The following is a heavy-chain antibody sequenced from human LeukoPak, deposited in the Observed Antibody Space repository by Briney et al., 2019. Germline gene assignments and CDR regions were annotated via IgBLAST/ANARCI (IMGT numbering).Heavy chain of an antibody. Sequence: GGSLRLSCAASGFTFSSYGMHWVRQAPGKGLEWVAVIWYDGSNKYYADSVKGGFTISRDNSKNTLYLQMNSLRAEDTAVYYCTTDPGGYSSSWPWRFDYWGQGTLVTVSS. CDR2: IWYDGSNK. CDR1: GFTFSSYG. D-gene: IGHD6-13*01. V-gene: IGHV3-33*01. CDR3: TTDPGGYSSSWPWRFDY. J-gene: IGHJ4*02.